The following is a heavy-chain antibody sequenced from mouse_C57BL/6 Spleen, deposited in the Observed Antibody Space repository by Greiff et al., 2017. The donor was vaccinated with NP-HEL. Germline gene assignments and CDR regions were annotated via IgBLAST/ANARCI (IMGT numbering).Heavy chain of an antibody. CDR2: INPSNGGT. Sequence: VQLQQPGTELVKPGASVKLSCKASGYTFTSYWMHWVKQRPGQGLEWIGNINPSNGGTNYNEKFKSKATLTVDKSSSTAYMQLSSLTSEDSAVYYCARPSKLGLDWYLDVWGTGTTVTVSS. J-gene: IGHJ1*03. D-gene: IGHD4-1*01. V-gene: IGHV1-53*01. CDR1: GYTFTSYW. CDR3: ARPSKLGLDWYLDV.